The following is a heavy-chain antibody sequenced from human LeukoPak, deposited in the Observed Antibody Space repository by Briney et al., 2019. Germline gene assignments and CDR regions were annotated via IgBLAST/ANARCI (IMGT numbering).Heavy chain of an antibody. Sequence: GGSLRLSCAASGFTFSSYGMHWVRQAPGKGLVWVAFIRYDGSNKYYADSVKGRFTISRDNSKNTLHLQMNSLRAEDTAVYYCASHMTTVGWDAFNIWGQGTMVTVSS. CDR3: ASHMTTVGWDAFNI. V-gene: IGHV3-30*02. J-gene: IGHJ3*02. CDR1: GFTFSSYG. CDR2: IRYDGSNK. D-gene: IGHD4-23*01.